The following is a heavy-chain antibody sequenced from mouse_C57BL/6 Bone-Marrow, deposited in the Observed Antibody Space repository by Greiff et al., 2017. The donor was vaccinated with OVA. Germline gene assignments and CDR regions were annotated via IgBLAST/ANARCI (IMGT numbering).Heavy chain of an antibody. D-gene: IGHD2-12*01. CDR3: ARAEGLGYDMDD. Sequence: QVQLKQSGAELVRPGASVKLSCKASGYTFTDYYINWVKQRPGQGLEWIARIYPGSGNIYYNEQFKGKATLTADKSSSTASMQLSSLTSEDTAVDYCARAEGLGYDMDDWGQGTTVTVSS. CDR1: GYTFTDYY. J-gene: IGHJ2*01. CDR2: IYPGSGNI. V-gene: IGHV1-76*01.